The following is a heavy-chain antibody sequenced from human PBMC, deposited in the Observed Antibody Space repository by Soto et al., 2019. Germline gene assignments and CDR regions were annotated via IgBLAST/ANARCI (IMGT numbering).Heavy chain of an antibody. V-gene: IGHV3-33*01. CDR3: ARAITVTQTYYYYGMDV. D-gene: IGHD4-4*01. Sequence: GSLRLCCAASGFTVSSYGMHWVRQAPGKGLEWVAVIWYDGSNKYYADSVKGRFTISRDNSKNTLYLQMNSLRAEDTAVYYCARAITVTQTYYYYGMDVWGQGTTVTVSS. J-gene: IGHJ6*02. CDR1: GFTVSSYG. CDR2: IWYDGSNK.